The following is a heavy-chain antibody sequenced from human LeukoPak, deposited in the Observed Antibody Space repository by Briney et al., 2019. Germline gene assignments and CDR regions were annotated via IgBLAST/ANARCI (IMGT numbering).Heavy chain of an antibody. CDR3: ARDSWFGELLDY. V-gene: IGHV1-69*04. J-gene: IGHJ4*02. D-gene: IGHD3-10*01. CDR2: IIPILGIA. CDR1: GYTFDSFG. Sequence: SVKVSCKTSGYTFDSFGVSWVRQAPGQGLEWMGRIIPILGIANYAQKFQGRVTITADKSTSTAYMELSSLRSEDTAVYYCARDSWFGELLDYWGQGTLVTVSS.